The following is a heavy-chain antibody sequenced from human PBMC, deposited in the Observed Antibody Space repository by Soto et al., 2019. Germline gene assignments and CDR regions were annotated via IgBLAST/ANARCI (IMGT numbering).Heavy chain of an antibody. J-gene: IGHJ6*02. Sequence: GGSLRLSCAASGFTFSTYSMNWVRQAPGEGLEWVSSISRSSNYIYYADSVKGRFTISRDNAKNSLYLQMNSLRAEDTAVYHCARLMVSCCYCGMDVWGQGTQVTVSS. CDR2: ISRSSNYI. V-gene: IGHV3-21*01. CDR1: GFTFSTYS. D-gene: IGHD3-22*01. CDR3: ARLMVSCCYCGMDV.